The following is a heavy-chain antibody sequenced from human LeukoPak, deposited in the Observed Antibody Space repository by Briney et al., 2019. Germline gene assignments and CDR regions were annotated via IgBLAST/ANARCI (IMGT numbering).Heavy chain of an antibody. Sequence: PGGSLRLSCAASGFTFSNYGMHWVRQAPGKGLEWVAFILYDGSNNYYADSVKGRFTTSRDNSKNTLYLQMNSLRAEDTAVYYCARDGGSAWFFRYWGQGTLVTVSS. CDR1: GFTFSNYG. D-gene: IGHD6-19*01. J-gene: IGHJ4*02. CDR3: ARDGGSAWFFRY. V-gene: IGHV3-30*02. CDR2: ILYDGSNN.